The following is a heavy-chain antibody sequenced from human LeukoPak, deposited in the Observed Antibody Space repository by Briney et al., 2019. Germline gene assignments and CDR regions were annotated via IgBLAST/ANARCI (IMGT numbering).Heavy chain of an antibody. Sequence: GGSLRLSCAASGFTFSPLGMNCVRQAPGRGLEWVSYISSGTSTTYYAGSVKGRFTISRDNAKNSLYLQLNSLRDEDTAVYYCARGRGLTLSYHYFDYWGQGTLVTVSS. J-gene: IGHJ4*02. V-gene: IGHV3-48*02. CDR1: GFTFSPLG. CDR3: ARGRGLTLSYHYFDY. CDR2: ISSGTSTT. D-gene: IGHD3-10*01.